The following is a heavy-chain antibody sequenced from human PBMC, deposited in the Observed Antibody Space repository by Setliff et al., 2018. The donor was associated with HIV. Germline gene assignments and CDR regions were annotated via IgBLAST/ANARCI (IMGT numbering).Heavy chain of an antibody. Sequence: SETLSLICTVSGGSISSRSYYWSWLRQPAGKGLEWIGRIYSNGNTDYNPSLKSRVTISEDTSKNQFSLKVNSVAAADTAMYFCARESPDGLDYWGQGTLVTVS. CDR1: GGSISSRSYY. V-gene: IGHV4-61*02. CDR3: ARESPDGLDY. CDR2: IYSNGNT. J-gene: IGHJ4*02. D-gene: IGHD2-8*01.